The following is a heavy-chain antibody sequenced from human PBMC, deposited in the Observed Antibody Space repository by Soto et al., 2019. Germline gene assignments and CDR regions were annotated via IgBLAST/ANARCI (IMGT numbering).Heavy chain of an antibody. D-gene: IGHD1-20*01. CDR1: RGAFGSYA. CDR3: ARDMFGHNGNVLCALCY. Sequence: SVDACCETSRGAFGSYAIMWPRHAPGQGLEWMGGIIPIFGTANYAQKFQGRVTITADKSTSTAYMELSSLRSEDTAVYCSARDMFGHNGNVLCALCYWGQVTLGIVS. V-gene: IGHV1-69*06. CDR2: IIPIFGTA. J-gene: IGHJ4*02.